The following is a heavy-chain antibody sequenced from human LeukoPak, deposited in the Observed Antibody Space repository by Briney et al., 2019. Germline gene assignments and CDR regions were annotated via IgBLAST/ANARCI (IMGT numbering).Heavy chain of an antibody. Sequence: PGRSLRLSCAASGFTFSSYAMHWVRQAPGKGLEWVSVIYSGGSTYYADSVKGRFTISRDNSKNTLYLQMNSLRAEDTAVYYCARGGDRYSYGYYYWGQGTLVTVSS. J-gene: IGHJ4*02. D-gene: IGHD5-18*01. CDR3: ARGGDRYSYGYYY. CDR2: IYSGGST. V-gene: IGHV3-53*01. CDR1: GFTFSSYA.